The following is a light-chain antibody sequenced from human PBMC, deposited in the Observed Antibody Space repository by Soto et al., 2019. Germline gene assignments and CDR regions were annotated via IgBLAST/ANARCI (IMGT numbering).Light chain of an antibody. Sequence: QSVLTQPPSVSGAPGQRVTISCTGSNSNFGAGYDVHWYRQLPGTAPKLLIYGNSNRPSGVPDRFSGSKSGTSASLAITGLQAEDEGDYYCQSYDSSLSGWVFGGGTKVTVL. CDR1: NSNFGAGYD. CDR3: QSYDSSLSGWV. J-gene: IGLJ3*02. V-gene: IGLV1-40*01. CDR2: GNS.